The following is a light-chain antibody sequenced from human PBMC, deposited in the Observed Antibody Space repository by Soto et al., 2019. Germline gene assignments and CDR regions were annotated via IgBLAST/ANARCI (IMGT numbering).Light chain of an antibody. CDR1: QSVSSH. V-gene: IGKV3-15*01. Sequence: EIVMTQSPATLSVSPGERATLSCRTSQSVSSHLAWYQQNPGHVPRPLIYGASTRATSLPARFSGSGSATEFPLILSSLQSEDFAVFYGRQYNNRPFTFGPGTQMDFK. CDR2: GAS. CDR3: RQYNNRPFT. J-gene: IGKJ3*01.